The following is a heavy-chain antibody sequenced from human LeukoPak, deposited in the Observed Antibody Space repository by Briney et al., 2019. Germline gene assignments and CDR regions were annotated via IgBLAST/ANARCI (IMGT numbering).Heavy chain of an antibody. CDR3: ARTLGSGSYYGY. CDR1: GFTFSSDW. J-gene: IGHJ4*02. D-gene: IGHD1-26*01. V-gene: IGHV3-7*03. Sequence: PGGSLRLSCAVSGFTFSSDWMIWVRQAPGKGLEWVANINPDGSEKNYVDSVRGRFTISRDNAKNSLDLQMNSLRAEDTAIYYCARTLGSGSYYGYWGQGTLVTVSS. CDR2: INPDGSEK.